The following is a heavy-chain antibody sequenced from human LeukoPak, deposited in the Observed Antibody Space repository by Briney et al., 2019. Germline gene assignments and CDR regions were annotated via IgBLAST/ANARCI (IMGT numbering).Heavy chain of an antibody. CDR3: ARESPYSSSSLYYYMDV. CDR2: ISSSSSTI. D-gene: IGHD6-6*01. J-gene: IGHJ6*03. V-gene: IGHV3-48*01. Sequence: PGGSLRLSCAASGFTFSSYSMNWVRQAPGKGREWVSYISSSSSTIYYADSVKGRFTISRDNAKNSLYLQMNSLRAEDTAVYYCARESPYSSSSLYYYMDVWGKGTTVTVSS. CDR1: GFTFSSYS.